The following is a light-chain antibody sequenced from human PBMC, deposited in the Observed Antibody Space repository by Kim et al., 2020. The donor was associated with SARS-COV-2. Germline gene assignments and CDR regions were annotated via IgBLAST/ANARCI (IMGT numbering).Light chain of an antibody. J-gene: IGKJ1*01. CDR1: RDIDDY. CDR2: EAT. Sequence: ATPGDKVNISCKASRDIDDYLHWYQQKPGEPTILIIREATTLAPGISPRFSGSGYGTNFALTINNLESEDAAYYFCLQHDDFPLTFGQGTKVDIK. CDR3: LQHDDFPLT. V-gene: IGKV5-2*01.